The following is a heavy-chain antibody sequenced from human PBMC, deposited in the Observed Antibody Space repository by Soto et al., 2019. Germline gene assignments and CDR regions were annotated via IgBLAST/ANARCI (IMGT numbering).Heavy chain of an antibody. CDR1: GDSVSSNSAA. Sequence: SQTLSLTCAISGDSVSSNSAAWNWIRLSPSRGLEWLARTYYRSRWYNDYAVSVRSRITVNPDTSKNQFSLQLTSVTPEDTAVYYCAETIPHEWYYRAVGGKGTPVPVSS. V-gene: IGHV6-1*01. D-gene: IGHD2-21*01. CDR2: TYYRSRWYN. J-gene: IGHJ6*03. CDR3: AETIPHEWYYRAV.